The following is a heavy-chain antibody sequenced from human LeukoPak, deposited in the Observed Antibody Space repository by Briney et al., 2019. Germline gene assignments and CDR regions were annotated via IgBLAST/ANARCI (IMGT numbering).Heavy chain of an antibody. D-gene: IGHD1-26*01. V-gene: IGHV4-59*08. CDR2: IYYSGST. CDR3: ARRPPVGRYWYFDL. J-gene: IGHJ2*01. CDR1: GGSISSYY. Sequence: SETLSLTCTVSGGSISSYYWSWIRQPPGKGLEWIGYIYYSGSTNYNPSLKSRVTISVDTSKNQFPLKLSSVTAADTAVYYCARRPPVGRYWYFDLWGRGTLVTVSS.